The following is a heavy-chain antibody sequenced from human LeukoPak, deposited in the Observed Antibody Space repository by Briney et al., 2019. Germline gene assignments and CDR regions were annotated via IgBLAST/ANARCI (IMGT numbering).Heavy chain of an antibody. D-gene: IGHD5-12*01. V-gene: IGHV3-48*01. J-gene: IGHJ4*02. Sequence: GGSLRLSCAASGFIFSSHSMNWVRQAPGKGLEWLSYISGSSTSGSSSFIYYADSVKGRFTISRDNAKNSLYLQMKGLRVEDTAVYCCARDWAMIDWGQGTLVTVSS. CDR3: ARDWAMID. CDR2: ISGSSTSGSSSFI. CDR1: GFIFSSHS.